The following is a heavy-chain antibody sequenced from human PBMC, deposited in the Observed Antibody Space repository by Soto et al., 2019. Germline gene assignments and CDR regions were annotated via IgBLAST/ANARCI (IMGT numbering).Heavy chain of an antibody. V-gene: IGHV1-69*13. J-gene: IGHJ4*02. Sequence: VASVKVSCKASGGTFSSYAISWVRQAPGQGLEWMGGIIPIFGTANYAQKFQGRVTITADESTSTAYMELSSLRSEDTAVYYCARGFSGSYFFDYWGQGTLVTVSS. D-gene: IGHD1-26*01. CDR2: IIPIFGTA. CDR1: GGTFSSYA. CDR3: ARGFSGSYFFDY.